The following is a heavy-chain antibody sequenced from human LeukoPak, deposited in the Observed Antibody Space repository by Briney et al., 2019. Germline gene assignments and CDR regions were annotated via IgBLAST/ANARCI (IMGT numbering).Heavy chain of an antibody. CDR3: AKESAPGYSGYDLFDY. Sequence: PGGSLRLSCAASGFTFSSYAMSWVRQAPGKGLEWVSAISGSGGSTYYADSVKGRFTISRDNTKNTLYLQMNSLRAEDTAVYYCAKESAPGYSGYDLFDYWGQGTLVTVSS. CDR1: GFTFSSYA. J-gene: IGHJ4*02. CDR2: ISGSGGST. D-gene: IGHD5-12*01. V-gene: IGHV3-23*01.